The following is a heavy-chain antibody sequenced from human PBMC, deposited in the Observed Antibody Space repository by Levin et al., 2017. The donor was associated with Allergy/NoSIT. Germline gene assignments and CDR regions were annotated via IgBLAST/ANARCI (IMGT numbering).Heavy chain of an antibody. D-gene: IGHD3-10*01. V-gene: IGHV3-9*01. CDR2: ISWNSGSI. J-gene: IGHJ4*02. CDR1: GFTFDDFA. Sequence: SCAASGFTFDDFAMHWVRQAPGKGLEWVSGISWNSGSIGYADSVKGRFTISRDNAKNSLYLQMNSLRAEDTALYYCAKDILGDSVRGGGIDYWGQGTLVTVSS. CDR3: AKDILGDSVRGGGIDY.